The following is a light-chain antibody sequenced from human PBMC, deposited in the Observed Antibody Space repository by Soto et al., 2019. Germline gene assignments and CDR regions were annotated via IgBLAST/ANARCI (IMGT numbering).Light chain of an antibody. J-gene: IGKJ1*01. CDR3: QHYNSYPWT. Sequence: DIQMTQSPSTLSASVGDRVTITCRASHSISTWLAWYQQKAGKAPKLLIYKASSLESGVPSRFSGSGSGTEFTLTISSLQPDDFATDYCQHYNSYPWTFGQGTKVEIK. V-gene: IGKV1-5*03. CDR1: HSISTW. CDR2: KAS.